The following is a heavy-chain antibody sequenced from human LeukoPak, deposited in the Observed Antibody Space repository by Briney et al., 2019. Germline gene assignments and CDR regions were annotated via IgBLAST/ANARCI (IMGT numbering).Heavy chain of an antibody. D-gene: IGHD6-6*01. CDR3: VSSPRVAAQDV. CDR2: ISGTSSYI. V-gene: IGHV3-21*01. Sequence: GGSLGLSCAASGFTFSSYSMIWVRQAPGKGLELVSSISGTSSYIYYADSVKGRFTISRDNAKNSLYLQMNSLGAEDTAVYYCVSSPRVAAQDVWGKGTTVTVSS. CDR1: GFTFSSYS. J-gene: IGHJ6*04.